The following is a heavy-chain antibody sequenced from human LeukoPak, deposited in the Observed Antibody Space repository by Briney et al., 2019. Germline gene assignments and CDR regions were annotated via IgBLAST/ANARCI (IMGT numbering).Heavy chain of an antibody. D-gene: IGHD3-10*01. CDR2: IWYDGSNK. J-gene: IGHJ6*02. CDR3: AREEGYYYGSGSYYYYGLDV. CDR1: GFTFSSYG. Sequence: PGRSLRLSCAASGFTFSSYGMHWVRQAPGKGLEWVAVIWYDGSNKYYADSVKGRFTISRDNAKNSLYLQINSLRAEDTAVYYCAREEGYYYGSGSYYYYGLDVWGQGTTVTVSS. V-gene: IGHV3-33*01.